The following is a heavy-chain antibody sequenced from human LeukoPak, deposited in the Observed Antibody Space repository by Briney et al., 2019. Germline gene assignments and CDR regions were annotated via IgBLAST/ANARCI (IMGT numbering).Heavy chain of an antibody. V-gene: IGHV4-34*01. CDR1: GGSFSGYH. D-gene: IGHD6-6*01. J-gene: IGHJ6*03. CDR2: INHRGST. CDR3: ARARYSSSLYYYYYMDV. Sequence: PSETLSLTCVVYGGSFSGYHWSWIRQSPGKGLEWIGEINHRGSTNYNPSLKRRVTMSLDTSKNQFSLKLSSVTAADTAVYYCARARYSSSLYYYYYMDVWGKGTTVTVSS.